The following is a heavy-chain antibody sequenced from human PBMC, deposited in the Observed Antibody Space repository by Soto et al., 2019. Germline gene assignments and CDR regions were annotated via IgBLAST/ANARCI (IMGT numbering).Heavy chain of an antibody. CDR3: ARYKVDTATPCFDP. CDR2: IYYSGST. J-gene: IGHJ5*02. CDR1: GGSISSYY. Sequence: QVQLQESGPGLVKPSETLSLTCTVSGGSISSYYWSWIRQPPGKGLEWIGYIYYSGSTNYNPSLKSRVTISVDTSKNQFSLKLSSVTAADTAVYYCARYKVDTATPCFDPWGQGTLVTVSS. V-gene: IGHV4-59*01. D-gene: IGHD5-18*01.